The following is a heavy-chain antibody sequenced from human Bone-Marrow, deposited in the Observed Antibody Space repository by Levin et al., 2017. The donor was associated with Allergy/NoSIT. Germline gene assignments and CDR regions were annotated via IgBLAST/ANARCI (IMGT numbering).Heavy chain of an antibody. CDR3: SRAEDY. J-gene: IGHJ4*01. V-gene: IGHV3-7*04. Sequence: GASVKVSCAASGFTFGAYWMSWVRQAPGKGLQCVANIKSDGTVQFYVDSVKGRFTVSRDNAKNSLYLQMDSLRVDDTAVYYCSRAEDYWGHGTLVTVSS. CDR1: GFTFGAYW. CDR2: IKSDGTVQ. D-gene: IGHD1-14*01.